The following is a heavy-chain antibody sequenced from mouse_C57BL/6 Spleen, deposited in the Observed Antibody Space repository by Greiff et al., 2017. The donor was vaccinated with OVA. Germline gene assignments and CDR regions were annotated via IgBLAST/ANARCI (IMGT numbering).Heavy chain of an antibody. CDR2: IYPGSGST. CDR1: GYTFTSYW. J-gene: IGHJ3*01. CDR3: ARERDYEGLFAY. V-gene: IGHV1-55*01. Sequence: QVQLKQPGAELVKPGASVKMSCKASGYTFTSYWITWVKQRPGQGLEWIGDIYPGSGSTNYNEKFKSKATLTVDTSSSTAYMQLSSLTSEDSAVYYCARERDYEGLFAYWGQGTLVTVSA. D-gene: IGHD2-4*01.